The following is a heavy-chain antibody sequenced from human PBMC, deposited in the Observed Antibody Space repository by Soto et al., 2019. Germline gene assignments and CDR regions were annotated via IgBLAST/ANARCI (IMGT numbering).Heavy chain of an antibody. CDR2: ISNSGAVT. CDR1: GFTFRHYG. Sequence: EVVLLESGGGVVQPGGSLRLSCAVSGFTFRHYGMSWVRQAPGKGLEWVSSISNSGAVTYYADSAKGRFTISRDNSKNTLHLQMNSLRADDTAVYYCAKDRMIVDPLGFDIWGQGTLVTVSS. J-gene: IGHJ3*02. D-gene: IGHD3-22*01. CDR3: AKDRMIVDPLGFDI. V-gene: IGHV3-23*01.